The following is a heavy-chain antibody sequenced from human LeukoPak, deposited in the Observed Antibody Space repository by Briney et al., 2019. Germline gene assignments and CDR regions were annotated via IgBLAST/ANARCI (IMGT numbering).Heavy chain of an antibody. J-gene: IGHJ4*02. CDR2: ISGSSSTI. D-gene: IGHD6-19*01. V-gene: IGHV3-48*01. CDR3: ASISSGWYWDY. Sequence: GGSLRLSCAASGFTFSSYSMNWVRQAPGKGLEWGSYISGSSSTIYYADSVKGRFTISRDNGKNTLYLQMNSLRAEDTAVYYCASISSGWYWDYWGQGTLVTVSS. CDR1: GFTFSSYS.